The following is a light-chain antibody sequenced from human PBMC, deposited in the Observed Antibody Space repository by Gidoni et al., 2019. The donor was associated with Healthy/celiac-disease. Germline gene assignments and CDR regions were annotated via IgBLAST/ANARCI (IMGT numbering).Light chain of an antibody. V-gene: IGLV1-47*01. CDR3: AAWDDSLSGWV. J-gene: IGLJ3*02. CDR2: RNI. Sequence: QSVLPPPPSASGTPGHGVTLSSSVSSSNIGSNYVSWYQQLPATAPKLLIYRNIQRPSGVPARFSCSKSGTAAALAISGLRYEEEADYYCAAWDDSLSGWVFGGGTKLTV. CDR1: SSNIGSNY.